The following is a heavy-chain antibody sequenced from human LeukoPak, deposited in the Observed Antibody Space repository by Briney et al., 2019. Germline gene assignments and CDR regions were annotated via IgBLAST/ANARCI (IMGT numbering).Heavy chain of an antibody. V-gene: IGHV3-23*01. Sequence: PGASLRLSCAASGFTFSNYAMSWVRQAPGKGLEWVSAILGSGGSTYYADSVKSRFTVSRDNSRSTLYLQMKSLRAEDTALYYCAKWGDYDVLTGYYVPDYWGQGTRVTVSS. CDR1: GFTFSNYA. CDR3: AKWGDYDVLTGYYVPDY. D-gene: IGHD3-9*01. J-gene: IGHJ4*02. CDR2: ILGSGGST.